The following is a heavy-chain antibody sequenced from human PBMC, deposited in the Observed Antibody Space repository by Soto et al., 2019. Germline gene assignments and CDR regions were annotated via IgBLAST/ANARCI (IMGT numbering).Heavy chain of an antibody. J-gene: IGHJ4*02. D-gene: IGHD6-19*01. CDR2: ISSSGSTI. CDR1: GFTFSSYE. V-gene: IGHV3-48*03. CDR3: ARGLVAVFDY. Sequence: EVQLVESGGGLVQPGGSLRLSCAASGFTFSSYEMNWVRQAPGKGLEWVSYISSSGSTIYYADSVKGRFTISRDNAKNSLYLQMNSLRDEDTAVYYCARGLVAVFDYWGQGTLVTVSS.